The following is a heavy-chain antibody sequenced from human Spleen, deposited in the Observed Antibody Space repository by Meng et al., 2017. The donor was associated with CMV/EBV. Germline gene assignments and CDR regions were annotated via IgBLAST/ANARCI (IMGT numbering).Heavy chain of an antibody. V-gene: IGHV1-3*04. D-gene: IGHD2-15*01. Sequence: QVQLVQSGAEVKEPGASVKVSCKASGYSFTTYPMHWVRQAPGKRLEWMGWINTGNGHTKYSQKFQGRVTMTTDTSTSTAYMELRSLRSDDTAVYYCARGGAATIDYWGQGTLVTVSS. J-gene: IGHJ4*02. CDR1: GYSFTTYP. CDR2: INTGNGHT. CDR3: ARGGAATIDY.